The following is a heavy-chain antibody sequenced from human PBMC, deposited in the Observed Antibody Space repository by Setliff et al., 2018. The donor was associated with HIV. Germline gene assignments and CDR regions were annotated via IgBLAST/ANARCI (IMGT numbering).Heavy chain of an antibody. V-gene: IGHV4-59*01. Sequence: KPSETLSLTCTVSGGSISSYYWSWVRQPPGKGLEWIGYIYFTGSSDNNPSLKSRVTLSVDTSKHQFSLKLSSVTAADTAVYYCARAQMAYAAFDVWGQGTMVTVSS. D-gene: IGHD4-17*01. CDR3: ARAQMAYAAFDV. J-gene: IGHJ3*01. CDR2: IYFTGSS. CDR1: GGSISSYY.